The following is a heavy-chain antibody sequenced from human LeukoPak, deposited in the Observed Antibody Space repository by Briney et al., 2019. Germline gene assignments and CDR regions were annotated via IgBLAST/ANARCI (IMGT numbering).Heavy chain of an antibody. CDR2: IIPIFGTA. V-gene: IGHV1-69*01. D-gene: IGHD3-22*01. Sequence: SVKVSCKASGGTFISYAISWVRQAPGQGLEWMGGIIPIFGTANYAQKFQGRVTITADESTSTAYMELSSLRSEDMAVYYCARQPPNYYDSSVGMVGNWFDPWGQGTLVTVSS. CDR3: ARQPPNYYDSSVGMVGNWFDP. J-gene: IGHJ5*02. CDR1: GGTFISYA.